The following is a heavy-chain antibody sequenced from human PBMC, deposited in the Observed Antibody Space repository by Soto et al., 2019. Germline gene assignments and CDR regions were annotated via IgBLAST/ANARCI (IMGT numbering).Heavy chain of an antibody. Sequence: GGSLRLSCAASGFTFSSYAMHWVRQAPGKGLEWVAVISYDGSNKYYADSVQGRFTISRDNSKNTLYLQMNSLRAEDTAVYYCARDVAKTTVYHWFDPWGQGTLVTVSS. CDR2: ISYDGSNK. CDR1: GFTFSSYA. J-gene: IGHJ5*02. V-gene: IGHV3-30-3*01. D-gene: IGHD4-17*01. CDR3: ARDVAKTTVYHWFDP.